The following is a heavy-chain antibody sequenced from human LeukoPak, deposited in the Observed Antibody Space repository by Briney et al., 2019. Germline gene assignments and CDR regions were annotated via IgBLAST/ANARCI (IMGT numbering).Heavy chain of an antibody. V-gene: IGHV3-9*01. D-gene: IGHD6-6*01. Sequence: GGSLRLSCAASGFTFDDYAMHWVRQAPGKGLEWVSGISWNSGSIGYADSVKGRFTISRDNAKNSLYLQMNSLRAEDTALYYCAKPLYAKKYRSSSLFDYWGQGTLVTVSS. CDR1: GFTFDDYA. CDR3: AKPLYAKKYRSSSLFDY. J-gene: IGHJ4*02. CDR2: ISWNSGSI.